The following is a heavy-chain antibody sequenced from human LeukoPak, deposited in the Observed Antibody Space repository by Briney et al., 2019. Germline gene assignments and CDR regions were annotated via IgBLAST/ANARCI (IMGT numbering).Heavy chain of an antibody. CDR1: GGSISGYY. CDR2: IYHSGLT. V-gene: IGHV4-59*01. CDR3: ARDQRCSRSDGGCDQWYFDL. J-gene: IGHJ2*01. Sequence: SETLSLTCTVSGGSISGYYWSWLRQPPGKGLEWIGYIYHSGLTDYNPSLRSRLTISVDTSRNQFSPKLTSATAADTAMYYCARDQRCSRSDGGCDQWYFDLWGRGTLVTVSS. D-gene: IGHD2-15*01.